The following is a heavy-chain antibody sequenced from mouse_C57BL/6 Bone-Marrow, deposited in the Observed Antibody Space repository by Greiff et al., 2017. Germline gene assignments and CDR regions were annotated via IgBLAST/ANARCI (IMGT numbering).Heavy chain of an antibody. CDR3: ARGTTVVATDWFAY. CDR1: GYTFTSYW. D-gene: IGHD1-1*01. V-gene: IGHV1-64*01. CDR2: IHPNSGST. J-gene: IGHJ3*01. Sequence: VQLQQSGAELVKPGASVKLSCKASGYTFTSYWMHWVKQRPGQGLQWIGMIHPNSGSTNYNEKFKSKATLTVDKSSSTAYMQLSSLTSEDSAVYYCARGTTVVATDWFAYWGQGTLVTVSA.